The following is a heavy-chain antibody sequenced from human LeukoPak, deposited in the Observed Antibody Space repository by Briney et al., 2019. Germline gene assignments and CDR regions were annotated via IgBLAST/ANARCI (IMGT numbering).Heavy chain of an antibody. CDR1: GYTFTSYG. CDR2: ISAYNGNT. J-gene: IGHJ6*02. D-gene: IGHD6-13*01. Sequence: GASVKVSCKASGYTFTSYGISWVRRAPGQGLEWMGWISAYNGNTNYAQKLQGRVTMTTDTSTSTAYMELRSLRSDDTAVYYCARDSLGSSWYDPTYYYYGMDVWGQGTTVTVSS. CDR3: ARDSLGSSWYDPTYYYYGMDV. V-gene: IGHV1-18*01.